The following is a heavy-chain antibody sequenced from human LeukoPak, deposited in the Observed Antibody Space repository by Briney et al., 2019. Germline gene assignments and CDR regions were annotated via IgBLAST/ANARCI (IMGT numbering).Heavy chain of an antibody. D-gene: IGHD6-13*01. V-gene: IGHV3-7*01. Sequence: GGXXRLXXAASXFTFXSYWMSXVRXAXXXXXXWVANIKQDGSEKYYVDSVKGRFTISRDNAENSLYLQMNSLRAEDTAVYYCARGAAADRGWGQGTLVTVSS. J-gene: IGHJ4*02. CDR2: IKQDGSEK. CDR1: XFTFXSYW. CDR3: ARGAAADRG.